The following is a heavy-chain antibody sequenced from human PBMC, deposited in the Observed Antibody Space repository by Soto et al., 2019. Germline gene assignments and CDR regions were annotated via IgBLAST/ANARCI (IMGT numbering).Heavy chain of an antibody. V-gene: IGHV3-23*01. Sequence: GGSLRLSCTVSGFTFSSYAMSWVRQAPGKGLEWVSAITGSGVSTYYADSVKGRFTISRDNSKNTLYLQMDSLRADDTAVYYCAKGGYYDISGYYFGYWGQGTLVTVSS. CDR3: AKGGYYDISGYYFGY. CDR1: GFTFSSYA. J-gene: IGHJ4*02. D-gene: IGHD3-22*01. CDR2: ITGSGVST.